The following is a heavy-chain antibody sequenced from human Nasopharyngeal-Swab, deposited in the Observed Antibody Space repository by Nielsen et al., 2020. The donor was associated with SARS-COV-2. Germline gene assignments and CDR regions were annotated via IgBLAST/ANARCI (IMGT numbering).Heavy chain of an antibody. D-gene: IGHD3-10*01. CDR1: GYTFTSYD. V-gene: IGHV1-8*01. J-gene: IGHJ6*03. CDR3: ARGGVPGYYYYYYYMDV. CDR2: MNPNSGNT. Sequence: ASLQVSCKASGYTFTSYDINWLRQATGQGLEWMGWMNPNSGNTGYAQKFQGRVTMTRNTSIGTAYMELSSLRSEDTAVYYCARGGVPGYYYYYYYMDVWGKGTTVTVSS.